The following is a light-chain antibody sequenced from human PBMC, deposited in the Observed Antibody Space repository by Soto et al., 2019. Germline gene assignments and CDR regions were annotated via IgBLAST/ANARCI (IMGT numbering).Light chain of an antibody. J-gene: IGKJ1*01. CDR1: QSVSSSS. CDR3: QQNDSSVT. V-gene: IGKV3-20*01. CDR2: GAS. Sequence: EIVLTQSPGTLSLFPGEMSTLSCRASQSVSSSSLAWYQQKPGQAPRLLIYGASSRATGIPDRFSGSGSGTDFTLTIRRVEPEDFAVYYCQQNDSSVTFGQGTKVDIK.